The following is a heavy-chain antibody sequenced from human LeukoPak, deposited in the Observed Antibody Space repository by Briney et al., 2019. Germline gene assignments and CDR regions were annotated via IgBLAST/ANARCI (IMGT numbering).Heavy chain of an antibody. V-gene: IGHV4-59*01. J-gene: IGHJ2*01. Sequence: PSQTLSLTCTVAGGSISSYYWSWIQQPPGRGLGWLGYIYDSGSTNYNPSLRSRVTISVDTSKNQFPLRLRSVTAADAAVYYCAGDFDYYDSSVWYFDRWGRGTLVTVCS. CDR2: IYDSGST. D-gene: IGHD3-22*01. CDR3: AGDFDYYDSSVWYFDR. CDR1: GGSISSYY.